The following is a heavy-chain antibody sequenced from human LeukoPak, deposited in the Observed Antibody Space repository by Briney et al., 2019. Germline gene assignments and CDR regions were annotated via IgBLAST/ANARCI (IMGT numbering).Heavy chain of an antibody. Sequence: GGSLRLSCGTSGFTLTYYTMNWVRQAPGKGLEWLSSISGDSNHVYYAKSVKGRFTISRDNADNSLFLQMDSLRAEDTAIYYCARVVRGSSLDYWGQGTLVTVSS. CDR3: ARVVRGSSLDY. CDR1: GFTLTYYT. V-gene: IGHV3-21*06. J-gene: IGHJ4*02. CDR2: ISGDSNHV. D-gene: IGHD1-26*01.